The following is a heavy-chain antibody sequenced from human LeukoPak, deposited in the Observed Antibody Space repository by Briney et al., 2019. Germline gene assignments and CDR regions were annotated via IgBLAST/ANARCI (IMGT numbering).Heavy chain of an antibody. CDR1: GFTFSSYA. Sequence: PGGSLRLSCAASGFTFSSYAMSWVRQAPGKGLEWVSAISASGGSTYYADSVKGRFTISRDNSKNTLYLQMNSLRAEDTAVYYCAKDLYGYVSNWFDPWGQGTLVTVSS. D-gene: IGHD5-12*01. J-gene: IGHJ5*02. CDR2: ISASGGST. CDR3: AKDLYGYVSNWFDP. V-gene: IGHV3-23*01.